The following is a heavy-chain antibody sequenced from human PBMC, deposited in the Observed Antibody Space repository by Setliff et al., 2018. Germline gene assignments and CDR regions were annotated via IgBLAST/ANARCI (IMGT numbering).Heavy chain of an antibody. CDR2: IIPIYGST. CDR1: GGSFSNYA. D-gene: IGHD3-22*01. CDR3: ARDALYDSNDRNSYYGNWLDP. Sequence: AASVKVSCKASGGSFSNYAIIWVRQAPGQGPGWMGGIIPIYGSTNNAEKFQGRVTFSADESMSTVYMELSSLTSADTALYYCARDALYDSNDRNSYYGNWLDPWGQGTLVTVSS. V-gene: IGHV1-69*13. J-gene: IGHJ5*02.